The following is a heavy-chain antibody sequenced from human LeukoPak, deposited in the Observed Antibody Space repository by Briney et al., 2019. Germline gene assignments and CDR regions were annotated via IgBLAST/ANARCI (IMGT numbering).Heavy chain of an antibody. D-gene: IGHD5-18*01. CDR2: ISGSGGST. CDR1: GFTSSSYA. V-gene: IGHV3-23*01. J-gene: IGHJ3*02. CDR3: AKDQMDTAMANDAFDI. Sequence: PGGSLRLSCAASGFTSSSYAMSWVRQAPGKGLEWVSAISGSGGSTYYADSVKGRFTISRDNSKNTLYLQMNSLRAEDTAVYYCAKDQMDTAMANDAFDIWGQGTMVTVSS.